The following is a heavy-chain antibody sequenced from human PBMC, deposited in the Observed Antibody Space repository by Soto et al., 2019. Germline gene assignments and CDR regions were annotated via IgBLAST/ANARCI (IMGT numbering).Heavy chain of an antibody. D-gene: IGHD3-10*01. V-gene: IGHV3-48*01. Sequence: VQLVESGGGLVQPGGSLRLSCAASGFTFSSYSMNWIRQVPGKGLAWVSYITGSSSTTYYADSVKGRFTISRDNANNSLYLQMNSLRAEDTALYYCARDRGFRNPLDNWGQGILVTVSS. CDR3: ARDRGFRNPLDN. CDR2: ITGSSSTT. J-gene: IGHJ4*02. CDR1: GFTFSSYS.